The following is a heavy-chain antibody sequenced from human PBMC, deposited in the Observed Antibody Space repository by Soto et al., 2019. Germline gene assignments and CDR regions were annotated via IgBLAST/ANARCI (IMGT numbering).Heavy chain of an antibody. CDR1: GFTFSTYW. CDR3: ARDRGRGVECFGTCYSSYFDP. D-gene: IGHD2-15*01. Sequence: EVQLVESGGGLVQPGGSLRLSCAASGFTFSTYWMSWVRQAPGKGLEWVANIKEDGSAKSYVDSVKGRFTISIDNAKNSLYLQMNSLRAEDTAVYHCARDRGRGVECFGTCYSSYFDPWGQGTLVTVSS. V-gene: IGHV3-7*01. J-gene: IGHJ5*02. CDR2: IKEDGSAK.